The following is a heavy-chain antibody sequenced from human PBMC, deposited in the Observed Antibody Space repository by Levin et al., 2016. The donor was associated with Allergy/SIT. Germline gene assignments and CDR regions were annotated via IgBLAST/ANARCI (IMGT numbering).Heavy chain of an antibody. Sequence: WVRQAPGQGLEWMGRIIPILGIANYAQKFQGRVTITADKSTSTAYMELSSLRSEDTAVYYCAKTTQYCSGGSCYPYWGQGTLVTVSS. CDR2: IIPILGIA. CDR3: AKTTQYCSGGSCYPY. D-gene: IGHD2-15*01. V-gene: IGHV1-69*02. J-gene: IGHJ4*02.